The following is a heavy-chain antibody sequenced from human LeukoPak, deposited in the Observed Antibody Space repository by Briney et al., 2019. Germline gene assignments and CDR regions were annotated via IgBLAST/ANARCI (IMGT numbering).Heavy chain of an antibody. CDR2: ISGSGGST. Sequence: WVSAISGSGGSTYYADSVKGRFTISRDNSKNTLYLQMNSLRAEDTAVYYCAKSDWDYYDSIWGQGTLVTVSS. V-gene: IGHV3-23*01. J-gene: IGHJ4*02. D-gene: IGHD3-22*01. CDR3: AKSDWDYYDSI.